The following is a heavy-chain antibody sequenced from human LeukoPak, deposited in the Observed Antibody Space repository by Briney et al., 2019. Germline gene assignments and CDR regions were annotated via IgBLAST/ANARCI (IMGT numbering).Heavy chain of an antibody. CDR1: XXXXTGXY. CDR2: IIPIFGTI. CDR3: ARGLPSSGSLIQGLIYAYFTY. Sequence: GASVKVXCKXXXXXXTGXYMHWARQAPGQGLEWMGGIIPIFGTINYAQRFQGRVTITADESTSTAYLELSSLRSEDTALYYCARGLPSSGSLIQGLIYAYFTYWGQGTLVTVSS. J-gene: IGHJ4*02. V-gene: IGHV1-69*13. D-gene: IGHD2/OR15-2a*01.